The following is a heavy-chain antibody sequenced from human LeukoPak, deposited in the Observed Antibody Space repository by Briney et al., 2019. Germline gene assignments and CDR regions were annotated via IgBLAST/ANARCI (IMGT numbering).Heavy chain of an antibody. CDR2: ISGNNDNP. CDR1: GYTFSNFG. V-gene: IGHV1-18*01. J-gene: IGHJ4*02. Sequence: ASVKVSCKTSGYTFSNFGINWVRQAPGQGLEWMGWISGNNDNPNYGQKFQGRFTVSTDSSTSTAYMELRNLRFDDTAVYYCARDGTSTDDYWGQGTLVTVSS. CDR3: ARDGTSTDDY. D-gene: IGHD2-2*01.